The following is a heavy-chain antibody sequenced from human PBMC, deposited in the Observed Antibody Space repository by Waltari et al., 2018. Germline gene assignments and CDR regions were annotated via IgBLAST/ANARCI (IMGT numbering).Heavy chain of an antibody. J-gene: IGHJ6*03. V-gene: IGHV3-30*02. CDR3: AKDQRTSTVVNPGYMDV. CDR1: GFSFSSYG. D-gene: IGHD4-17*01. Sequence: QVQLVESGGGVVQPVGSLRLSCAASGFSFSSYGMHWVRQAPGKGLEWVAVMRYDGSNECYADSVKGRFTISRDNSKNTLYLQMNSLRAEDTAVYYCAKDQRTSTVVNPGYMDVWGRGTTVTISS. CDR2: MRYDGSNE.